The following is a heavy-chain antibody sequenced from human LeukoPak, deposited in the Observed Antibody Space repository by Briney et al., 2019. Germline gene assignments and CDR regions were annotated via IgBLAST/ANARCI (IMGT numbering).Heavy chain of an antibody. D-gene: IGHD2-21*01. CDR3: ASTQSSIYFYYYYMDV. Sequence: GGSLRLSCAASGFTFRTYSMNWVRQAPGKGLEWVAVISYDESNKYYADSVKGRFTISRDNSKSTLYLQMNSLRAEDTAMYYCASTQSSIYFYYYYMDVWGKGTTVTVSS. J-gene: IGHJ6*03. V-gene: IGHV3-30*03. CDR2: ISYDESNK. CDR1: GFTFRTYS.